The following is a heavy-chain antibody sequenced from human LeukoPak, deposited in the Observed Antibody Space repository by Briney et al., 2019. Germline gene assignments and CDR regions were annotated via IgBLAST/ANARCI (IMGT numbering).Heavy chain of an antibody. V-gene: IGHV3-13*01. CDR3: VRGLGGWGFDY. CDR2: VGTAGDA. D-gene: IGHD6-19*01. CDR1: GFTFSSYA. Sequence: PGGSLRLSCAASGFTFSSYAMSWVRQAPGKGLEWVSIVGTAGDAYYPGSVKGRFTISRENAKNSLYLQMNSLRAGDTAVYYCVRGLGGWGFDYWGQGALVTVSS. J-gene: IGHJ4*02.